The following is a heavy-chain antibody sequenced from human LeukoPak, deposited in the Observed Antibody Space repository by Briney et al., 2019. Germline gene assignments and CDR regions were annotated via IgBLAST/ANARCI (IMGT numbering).Heavy chain of an antibody. Sequence: ASVKVSCKASGGIFSSYAISWVRQAPGQGLEWMGGIIPLFGTPNYAQKFQGRVTIIAGESASTAYMELSSLTSEDTAVYYCATTRRELLRARYFDYWGQGTLVTVSS. CDR1: GGIFSSYA. CDR2: IIPLFGTP. V-gene: IGHV1-69*13. J-gene: IGHJ4*02. D-gene: IGHD1-26*01. CDR3: ATTRRELLRARYFDY.